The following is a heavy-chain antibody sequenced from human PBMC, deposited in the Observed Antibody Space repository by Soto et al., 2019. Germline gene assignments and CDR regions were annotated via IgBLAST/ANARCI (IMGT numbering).Heavy chain of an antibody. D-gene: IGHD3-10*01. V-gene: IGHV5-51*01. CDR2: IYPGDSDT. J-gene: IGHJ4*02. Sequence: PXESLKISRKGSGYSFTSYLLVWVRQMPGKGLEWMGIIYPGDSDTRYSPSFQGQVTISADKSISTAYLQWSSLKASDTAMYYCARHYGSGSYQFEYWGQGTLVTVSS. CDR3: ARHYGSGSYQFEY. CDR1: GYSFTSYL.